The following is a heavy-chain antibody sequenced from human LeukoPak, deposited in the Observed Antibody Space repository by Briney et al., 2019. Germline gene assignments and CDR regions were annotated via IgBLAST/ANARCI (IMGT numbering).Heavy chain of an antibody. J-gene: IGHJ4*02. CDR2: IRYDGSNK. CDR3: SKDGDGWHLGFYL. Sequence: AGSLRLSCAASGFTFSSYGMHWVRQAPGKGLEWVAFIRYDGSNKYYADSVKGRFTISRDNSKNTLYLQMNSLRAEDTAVYYWSKDGDGWHLGFYLWGQRTLVTVTS. V-gene: IGHV3-30*02. CDR1: GFTFSSYG. D-gene: IGHD3-3*01.